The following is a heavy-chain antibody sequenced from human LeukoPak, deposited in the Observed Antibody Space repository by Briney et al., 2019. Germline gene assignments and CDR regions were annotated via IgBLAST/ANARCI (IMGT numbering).Heavy chain of an antibody. Sequence: PSETLSLTCTVSGGSVSSSSYYWGWIRQPPGKGLEWIGSIYYSGSTYYNPSLKSRVTISVDTSKNQFSLKLSSVTAADTAVYYCARVVGYYSGGSCYSENWFDPWGQGTLVTVSS. CDR1: GGSVSSSSYY. D-gene: IGHD2-15*01. CDR3: ARVVGYYSGGSCYSENWFDP. CDR2: IYYSGST. J-gene: IGHJ5*02. V-gene: IGHV4-39*07.